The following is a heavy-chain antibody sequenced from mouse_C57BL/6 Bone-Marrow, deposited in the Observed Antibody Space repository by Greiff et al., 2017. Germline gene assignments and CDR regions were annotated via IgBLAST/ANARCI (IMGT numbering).Heavy chain of an antibody. V-gene: IGHV1-64*01. CDR3: ARPDYYGSSYWYFDV. J-gene: IGHJ1*03. D-gene: IGHD1-1*01. Sequence: QVQLQQPGAELVKPGASVKLSCKASGYTSTSYWMHWVKQRPGQGLEWIGMIHPNSGSTNYNEKFKSKATLTVDKSSSTAYMQLSSLTSEDSAVYYCARPDYYGSSYWYFDVWGTGTTVTVSS. CDR2: IHPNSGST. CDR1: GYTSTSYW.